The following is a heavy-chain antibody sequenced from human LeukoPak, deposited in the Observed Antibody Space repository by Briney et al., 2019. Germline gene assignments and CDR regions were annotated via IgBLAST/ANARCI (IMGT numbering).Heavy chain of an antibody. J-gene: IGHJ4*02. D-gene: IGHD4-17*01. CDR2: INPNSGGT. CDR1: GYTFTAYS. CDR3: ASLYGDYVGSDY. V-gene: IGHV1-2*02. Sequence: ASVKVSCKASGYTFTAYSIHWVRQAPGQGLEWMGWINPNSGGTNYAQRFQGRVTMTRDTSFSTAYMELSRLRSDDTAVYYCASLYGDYVGSDYWGQGTLVIVSS.